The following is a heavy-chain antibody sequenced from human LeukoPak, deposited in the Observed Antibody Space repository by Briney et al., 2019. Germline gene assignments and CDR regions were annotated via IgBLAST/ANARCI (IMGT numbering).Heavy chain of an antibody. CDR1: GFTFSSYA. CDR2: ISSNGGST. V-gene: IGHV3-64*01. Sequence: GGSLRLSCAAYGFTFSSYAMHWVRQAPGKGLEYVSAISSNGGSTYYANSVKGRFTISRDNSKNTLYLQMGSLRAEDMAVYYCARLAVAGTEFDYWGQGTLVTVSS. D-gene: IGHD6-19*01. J-gene: IGHJ4*02. CDR3: ARLAVAGTEFDY.